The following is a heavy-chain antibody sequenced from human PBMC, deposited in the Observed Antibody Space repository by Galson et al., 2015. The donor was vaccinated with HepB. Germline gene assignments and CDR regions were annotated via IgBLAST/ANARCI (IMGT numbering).Heavy chain of an antibody. Sequence: SLRLSCAASGFTVSSNYMSWVRQAPGKGLEWVSIIYSDGSTNNADSVKGRFTISRDNSKNTLYLQMNSLRAEDTAVYYCARGKGCYGFDYWGQGTLVTVSS. D-gene: IGHD2-2*01. V-gene: IGHV3-53*01. CDR3: ARGKGCYGFDY. J-gene: IGHJ4*02. CDR2: IYSDGST. CDR1: GFTVSSNY.